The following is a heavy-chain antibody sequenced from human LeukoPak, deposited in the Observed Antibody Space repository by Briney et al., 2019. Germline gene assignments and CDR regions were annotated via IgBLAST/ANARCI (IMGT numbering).Heavy chain of an antibody. J-gene: IGHJ4*02. CDR3: ARYMGAAFDY. Sequence: SETLSLTCTVSGYSISSGYYWGWIRQPPGKGLEWIGSIYHSGSTYYNPSLKSRVTISVDTSKNQFSLKLSSVTAADTAVYYCARYMGAAFDYGGQGTLVTVSS. V-gene: IGHV4-38-2*02. CDR2: IYHSGST. CDR1: GYSISSGYY. D-gene: IGHD1-26*01.